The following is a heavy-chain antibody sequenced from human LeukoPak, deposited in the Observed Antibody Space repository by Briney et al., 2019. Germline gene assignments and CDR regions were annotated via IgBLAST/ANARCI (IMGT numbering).Heavy chain of an antibody. J-gene: IGHJ6*02. CDR1: GGSFSGYY. CDR3: ARGSPMVRGYYYYYYGMDV. CDR2: INHSGST. Sequence: SETLSLTCAVYGGSFSGYYWSWIRQPPGKGLEWSGEINHSGSTNYNPSLKSRVTISVDTSKNQFSLKLSSVTAADTAVYYCARGSPMVRGYYYYYYGMDVWGQGTTITVSS. D-gene: IGHD3-10*01. V-gene: IGHV4-34*01.